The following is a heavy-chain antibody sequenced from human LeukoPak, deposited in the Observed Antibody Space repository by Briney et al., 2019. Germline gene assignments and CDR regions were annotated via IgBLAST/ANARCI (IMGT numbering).Heavy chain of an antibody. CDR1: GFTFSSYA. J-gene: IGHJ4*02. V-gene: IGHV3-23*01. CDR3: AKDPHTGYSFAY. D-gene: IGHD5-18*01. Sequence: PGGSLRLSCVFSGFTFSSYAMSWVRQAPGKGLEWVSSLSGSGGSTYYADSVKGRFTISRDNSKNTLYLQMNSLRVEDTAVYYCAKDPHTGYSFAYWGQGTLVTVSS. CDR2: LSGSGGST.